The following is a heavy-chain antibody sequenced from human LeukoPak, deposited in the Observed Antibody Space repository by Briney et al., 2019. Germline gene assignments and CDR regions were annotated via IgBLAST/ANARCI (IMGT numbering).Heavy chain of an antibody. V-gene: IGHV5-51*01. J-gene: IGHJ4*02. CDR1: GYTFTDYY. Sequence: KVSCKASGYTFTDYYIHWVRQMPGKGLEWMGIIYPGDCDTRYSPSFQGQVTISADKSISTAYLQWSSLKASDTAMYYCASFVRTGLPYYFDYWGQGALITVSS. D-gene: IGHD3/OR15-3a*01. CDR3: ASFVRTGLPYYFDY. CDR2: IYPGDCDT.